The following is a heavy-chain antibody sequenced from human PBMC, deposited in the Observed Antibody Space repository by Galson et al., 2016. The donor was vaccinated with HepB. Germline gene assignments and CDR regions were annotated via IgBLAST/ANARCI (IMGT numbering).Heavy chain of an antibody. CDR1: GGTFHDYG. V-gene: IGHV1-69*13. D-gene: IGHD6-19*01. CDR3: ARDLDYTSAWYELRKEGDNYGIDV. Sequence: SVKVSCKASGGTFHDYGITWVRQAPGQGLEWMGGTIPMFGTPNYAQKFQGRVTITADESTTTVYMELNSLRYEDTAIYYCARDLDYTSAWYELRKEGDNYGIDVWGHGTTVTVSS. CDR2: TIPMFGTP. J-gene: IGHJ6*02.